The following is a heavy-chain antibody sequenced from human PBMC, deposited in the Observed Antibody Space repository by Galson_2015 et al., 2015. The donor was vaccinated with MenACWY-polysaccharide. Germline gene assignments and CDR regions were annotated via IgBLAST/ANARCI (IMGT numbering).Heavy chain of an antibody. CDR3: AGEGSRIAFHAFDI. V-gene: IGHV3-33*01. CDR1: GLRFSGSG. CDR2: IQYDGSNK. Sequence: SLRLSCAASGLRFSGSGMHWVRQAPGKGLEWVAVIQYDGSNKVYIDSVKGRFTISRDNSKHTLYLEMNSLRAEDTAVYYCAGEGSRIAFHAFDIWGRGTMVTVSS. D-gene: IGHD2-15*01. J-gene: IGHJ3*02.